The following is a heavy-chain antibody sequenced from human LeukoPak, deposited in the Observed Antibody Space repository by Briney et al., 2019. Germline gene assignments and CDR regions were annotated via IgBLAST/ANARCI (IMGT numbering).Heavy chain of an antibody. D-gene: IGHD6-6*01. J-gene: IGHJ4*02. CDR3: ARGSSSPDY. CDR2: ISGGSSFT. V-gene: IGHV3-21*01. Sequence: GGSLRLSCAASGFSFSSFSMNWVRQAPGKGLEWVSYISGGSSFTYYVDSVKGRFTISRDNAKNSLYLQMNSLRAEDTAVYYCARGSSSPDYWGQGTLVTVSS. CDR1: GFSFSSFS.